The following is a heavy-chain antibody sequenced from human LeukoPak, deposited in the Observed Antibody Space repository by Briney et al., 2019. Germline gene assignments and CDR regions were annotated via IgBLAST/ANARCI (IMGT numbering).Heavy chain of an antibody. J-gene: IGHJ6*04. V-gene: IGHV4-61*01. D-gene: IGHD4-17*01. CDR2: MYYSGST. CDR1: GGSVSSGSYY. Sequence: PSETLSLTCTVSGGSVSSGSYYWSWIRQPPGQGLEWIGYMYYSGSTNYNPPLKSRVTISVDTSKNQFSLKLSSVTAADTAVYYCARHPLTTVNRGGMDVWGKGTTVTVSS. CDR3: ARHPLTTVNRGGMDV.